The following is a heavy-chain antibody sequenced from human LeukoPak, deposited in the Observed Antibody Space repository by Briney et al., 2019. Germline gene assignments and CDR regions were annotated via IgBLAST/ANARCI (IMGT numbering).Heavy chain of an antibody. CDR2: ISYDGSNK. J-gene: IGHJ4*02. CDR3: ARNYDSSGYYLPFDY. Sequence: GGSLRLSCAASGFTFSSYGMHWVRQAPGKGLEWVAVISYDGSNKYADFVKGRFTISRDNSKNTLYLQMNSLRAEDTAVYYCARNYDSSGYYLPFDYWGQGTLVTVSS. D-gene: IGHD3-22*01. V-gene: IGHV3-30*03. CDR1: GFTFSSYG.